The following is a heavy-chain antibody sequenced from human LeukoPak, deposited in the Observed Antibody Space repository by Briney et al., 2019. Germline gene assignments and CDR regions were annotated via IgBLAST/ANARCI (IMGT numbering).Heavy chain of an antibody. Sequence: GGSLRLSCAASGFTFSSYSMNWVRQAPGKGLEWVSSISSSSSYIYYADSVKGRFTISRDNAKNSLYLQMNSLRAEDTAVYYCARXXXXXYDXXATGYWGQGTLVTVSS. V-gene: IGHV3-21*01. D-gene: IGHD3-22*01. CDR1: GFTFSSYS. CDR3: ARXXXXXYDXXATGY. CDR2: ISSSSSYI. J-gene: IGHJ4*02.